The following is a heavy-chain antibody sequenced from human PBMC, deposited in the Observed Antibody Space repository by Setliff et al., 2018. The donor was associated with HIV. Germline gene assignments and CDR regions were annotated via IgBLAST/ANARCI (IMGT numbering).Heavy chain of an antibody. D-gene: IGHD2-15*01. V-gene: IGHV3-23*01. CDR2: IRGSGGST. CDR1: GFTFSADS. Sequence: PGGSLRLPCAASGFTFSADSMNWVRQAPGKGLEWLSVIRGSGGSTSYADSVEGRFTISRDNAKNTLYLEMNSLRAEETAVYYCARDLRSSHGSPNYFDYWGRGAVVTVSS. CDR3: ARDLRSSHGSPNYFDY. J-gene: IGHJ4*02.